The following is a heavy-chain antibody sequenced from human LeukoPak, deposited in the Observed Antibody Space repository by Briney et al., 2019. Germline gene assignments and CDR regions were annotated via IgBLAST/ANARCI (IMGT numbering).Heavy chain of an antibody. J-gene: IGHJ4*02. V-gene: IGHV3-23*01. CDR1: GFSFSSNT. Sequence: GGSLRLSCAGSGFSFSSNTMSWVHQAPGRGLEWVSAISNNGGRTDYADSVKGRFTISRDNSKSTLYLHMDSLRAEDTAVYYCARDEDTSALSEYWGQGTLVTASS. CDR3: ARDEDTSALSEY. D-gene: IGHD2/OR15-2a*01. CDR2: ISNNGGRT.